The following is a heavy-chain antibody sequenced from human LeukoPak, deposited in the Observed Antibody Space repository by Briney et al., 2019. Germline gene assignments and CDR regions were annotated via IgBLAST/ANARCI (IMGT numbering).Heavy chain of an antibody. CDR1: GFTFSDYY. CDR2: IYYSGST. D-gene: IGHD3-22*01. V-gene: IGHV4-59*01. Sequence: GSLRLSCAASGFTFSDYYMSWIRQPPGKGLEWIGYIYYSGSTNYNPSLKSRVTISVDTSKNQFSLKLSSVTAADTAVYYCARAREYYDSSGYYSPYFDYWGQGTLVTVSS. J-gene: IGHJ4*02. CDR3: ARAREYYDSSGYYSPYFDY.